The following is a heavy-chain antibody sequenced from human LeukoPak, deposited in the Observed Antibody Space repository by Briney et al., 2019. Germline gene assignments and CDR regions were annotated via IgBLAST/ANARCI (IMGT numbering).Heavy chain of an antibody. V-gene: IGHV4-34*01. Sequence: PSETLSLTCAVYGGSLSGYYWSWIRQPPGKGLEWIGEINHSGSTNYNPSLKSRVTISVDTSKNQFSLKLSSVTAADTAVYYCAREIQYYYDSSGYYYPYYYYYMDVWGKGTTVTVSS. D-gene: IGHD3-22*01. CDR2: INHSGST. CDR3: AREIQYYYDSSGYYYPYYYYYMDV. J-gene: IGHJ6*03. CDR1: GGSLSGYY.